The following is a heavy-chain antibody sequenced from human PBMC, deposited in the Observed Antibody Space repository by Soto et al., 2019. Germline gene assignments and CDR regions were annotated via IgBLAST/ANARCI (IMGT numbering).Heavy chain of an antibody. CDR2: ISYDGSNK. J-gene: IGHJ6*03. D-gene: IGHD2-2*01. CDR3: AKEYLFYYMDV. CDR1: GFTFSSYG. V-gene: IGHV3-30*18. Sequence: VQLVESGGGVVQPGRSLRLSCAASGFTFSSYGMHWVRQAPGKGLEWVAVISYDGSNKYYADSVKGRFTISRDNSKNTLYLQMNSLRAEGTAVYYCAKEYLFYYMDVWGKGTTVTVSS.